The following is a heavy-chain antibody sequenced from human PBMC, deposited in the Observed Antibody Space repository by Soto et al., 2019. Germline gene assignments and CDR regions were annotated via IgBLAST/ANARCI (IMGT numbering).Heavy chain of an antibody. V-gene: IGHV3-23*01. CDR1: GFTFSSYA. D-gene: IGHD3-3*01. J-gene: IGHJ4*02. Sequence: GGSLRLSCAASGFTFSSYAMSWVRQAPGKGLEWVSAISGSGGSTYYADSVKGRFTISRDNSKNTLYLQMNSLRAEDTAVYYCAKDRITIFGVVTFSLQNWRQGTLVTVSS. CDR2: ISGSGGST. CDR3: AKDRITIFGVVTFSLQN.